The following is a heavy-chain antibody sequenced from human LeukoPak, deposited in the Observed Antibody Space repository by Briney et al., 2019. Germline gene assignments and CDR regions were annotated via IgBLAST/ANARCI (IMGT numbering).Heavy chain of an antibody. CDR3: AREARAYYYDSSGSHFDY. CDR1: GGTFSSYA. D-gene: IGHD3-22*01. Sequence: ASVKVSRKASGGTFSSYAISWVRQAPGQGLEWMGGIVPIFGTANYAQKFQGRVTITADEFTSTAYMELSSLRSEDTAVYYCAREARAYYYDSSGSHFDYWGQGTLVTVSS. CDR2: IVPIFGTA. J-gene: IGHJ4*02. V-gene: IGHV1-69*13.